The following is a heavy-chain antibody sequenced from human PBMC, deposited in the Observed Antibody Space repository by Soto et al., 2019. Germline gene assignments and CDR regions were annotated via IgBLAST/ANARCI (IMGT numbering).Heavy chain of an antibody. CDR1: GGTFSSYA. D-gene: IGHD5-18*01. J-gene: IGHJ4*02. V-gene: IGHV1-69*06. CDR3: ATLGGTAMVKIDY. Sequence: QVQLVQSGAEVKKPGSSVKVSCKASGGTFSSYAISWVRQAPGQGLEWMGGIIPIFGTANYAQKFQGRVRITADKSTSTACMEMSSLRSEDTAVYYCATLGGTAMVKIDYWGQGTLVTVSS. CDR2: IIPIFGTA.